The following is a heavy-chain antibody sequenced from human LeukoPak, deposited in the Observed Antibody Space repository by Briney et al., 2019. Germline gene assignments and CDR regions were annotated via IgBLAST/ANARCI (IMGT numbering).Heavy chain of an antibody. CDR1: GYRFNNFW. CDR3: ARVGVVAYYMDV. J-gene: IGHJ6*03. D-gene: IGHD2-2*01. V-gene: IGHV5-51*01. Sequence: GGSLEISCKGSGYRFNNFWIEWVRQVPGKGPGWMGIIHPGDSDTRYSPSFEGQVTMSADKSISTAYLQWSGLKASDTAMYYCARVGVVAYYMDVWGKGTTVTVSS. CDR2: IHPGDSDT.